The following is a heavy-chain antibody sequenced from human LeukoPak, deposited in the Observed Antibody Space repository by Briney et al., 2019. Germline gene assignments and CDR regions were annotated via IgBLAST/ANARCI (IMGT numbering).Heavy chain of an antibody. V-gene: IGHV1-2*02. J-gene: IGHJ4*02. CDR1: GYTFTGYY. Sequence: ASVKVSCKASGYTFTGYYMHWVRQAPGQGLEWMGWINPNSGGTNYAQKFRGRVTMTRDTSISTAYMELSRLRSDDTAVYYCARDVIAAAAFDYWGQGTLVTVSS. D-gene: IGHD6-13*01. CDR2: INPNSGGT. CDR3: ARDVIAAAAFDY.